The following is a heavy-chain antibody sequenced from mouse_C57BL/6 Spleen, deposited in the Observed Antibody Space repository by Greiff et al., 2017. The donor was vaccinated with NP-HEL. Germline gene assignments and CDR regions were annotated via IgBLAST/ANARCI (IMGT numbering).Heavy chain of an antibody. Sequence: VQLQQPGAELVRPGTSVKLSCKASGYTFTSYWMHWVKQRPGQGLEWIGVIDPSDSYTNYNEKFKSKATLTVDKSSSTAYMQLSSLTSEDSAVYYCARYGWDLWGQGTTLTVSS. D-gene: IGHD1-2*01. CDR1: GYTFTSYW. CDR3: ARYGWDL. V-gene: IGHV1-59*01. J-gene: IGHJ2*01. CDR2: IDPSDSYT.